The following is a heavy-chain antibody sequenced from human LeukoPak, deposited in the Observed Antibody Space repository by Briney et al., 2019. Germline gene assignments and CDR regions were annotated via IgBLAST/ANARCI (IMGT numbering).Heavy chain of an antibody. D-gene: IGHD6-13*01. Sequence: SVKLSCKASGGTFTSYSISWVRQAPGQGLEWMGRIIPIFGTANYAQNFKGRVTITTDQSTSTAYMERSTLRSHGTALNSVATERPPGDSSNWFLEGYFDVWGQGTLVTVSS. CDR3: ATERPPGDSSNWFLEGYFDV. V-gene: IGHV1-69*05. CDR2: IIPIFGTA. CDR1: GGTFTSYS. J-gene: IGHJ4*02.